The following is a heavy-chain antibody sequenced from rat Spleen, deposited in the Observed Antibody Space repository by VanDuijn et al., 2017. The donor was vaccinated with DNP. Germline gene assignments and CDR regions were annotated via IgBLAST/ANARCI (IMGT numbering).Heavy chain of an antibody. V-gene: IGHV4-2*01. Sequence: EVRLVESGGVPVQPGRSLKLSCAASGFNFDDYWMGWVRQAPGKGLEGSGQVNKDSTTISFTPSLKDKFTVSRDNSQNTLYLQMSKLRSEDTAIYYCAREDKGVDAWGQGVMVTVSS. J-gene: IGHJ2*01. CDR1: GFNFDDYW. CDR2: VNKDSTTI. D-gene: IGHD2-2*01. CDR3: AREDKGVDA.